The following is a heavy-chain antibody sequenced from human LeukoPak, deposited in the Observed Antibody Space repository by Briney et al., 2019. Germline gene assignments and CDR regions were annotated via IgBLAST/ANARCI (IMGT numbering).Heavy chain of an antibody. CDR1: GFTFSSYW. CDR2: IKQDGSEK. Sequence: GGSLRLSCAASGFTFSSYWISWVRQAPGKGLEWVANIKQDGSEKYYVDSVKGRFTISRDNAKNSLYLQMNSLRAEDTAVYYCAREVNSGWLAYWGQGTLVTVSS. V-gene: IGHV3-7*01. D-gene: IGHD6-19*01. CDR3: AREVNSGWLAY. J-gene: IGHJ4*02.